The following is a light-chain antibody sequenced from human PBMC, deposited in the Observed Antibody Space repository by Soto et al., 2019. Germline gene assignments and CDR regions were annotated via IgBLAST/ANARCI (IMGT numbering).Light chain of an antibody. CDR1: QSISSL. Sequence: DIQMTQSPSTLSASVGDRVTIPCRASQSISSLLAWYQQKPGKAPKLLMYKASTLESGVPSRYSGSGSGTEFTLTIRSLQPDDFATYYCQQYNSFPYTFGPGTRLE. J-gene: IGKJ2*01. CDR3: QQYNSFPYT. V-gene: IGKV1-5*03. CDR2: KAS.